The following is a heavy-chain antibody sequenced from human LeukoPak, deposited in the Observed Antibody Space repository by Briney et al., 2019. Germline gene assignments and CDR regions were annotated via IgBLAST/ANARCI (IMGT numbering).Heavy chain of an antibody. CDR3: ARDEGYTYGNFHYYYMDV. CDR2: ISSSGSTI. V-gene: IGHV3-48*04. D-gene: IGHD5-18*01. Sequence: PGGSLRLSCAASGFSFRSYAMSWVRQAPGKGLEWVSYISSSGSTIYYADSVKGRFTISRDNAKNSLYLQMNSLRAEDTAVYYCARDEGYTYGNFHYYYMDVWGKGTTVTVSS. CDR1: GFSFRSYA. J-gene: IGHJ6*03.